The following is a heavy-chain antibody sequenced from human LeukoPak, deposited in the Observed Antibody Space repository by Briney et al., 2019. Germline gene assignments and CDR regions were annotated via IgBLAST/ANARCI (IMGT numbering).Heavy chain of an antibody. CDR1: GGSISSYY. Sequence: SETLSLTCTVSGGSISSYYWSWIRQPAGKGLEWIGRIYTSGSTNYNPSLKSRVTISVDTSKNQFSLKLSSVTAADTAVYYCARGSYYDRLYAPYYFDYWGQGTLVTVSS. CDR2: IYTSGST. D-gene: IGHD3-22*01. CDR3: ARGSYYDRLYAPYYFDY. J-gene: IGHJ4*02. V-gene: IGHV4-4*07.